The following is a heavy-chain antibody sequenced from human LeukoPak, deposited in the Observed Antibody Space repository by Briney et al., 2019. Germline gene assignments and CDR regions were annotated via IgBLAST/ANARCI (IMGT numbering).Heavy chain of an antibody. J-gene: IGHJ4*02. CDR2: IYHSGST. Sequence: SGTLSLTCAVSGGSISSSNWWSWVRQPPGKGLEWIGEIYHSGSTNYNPSLKSRVTISVDKSKNQFSLKLSSVTAAYTAVYYCARLGRNYDFWSGYIFDYWGQGTLVTVSS. V-gene: IGHV4-4*02. CDR1: GGSISSSNW. CDR3: ARLGRNYDFWSGYIFDY. D-gene: IGHD3-3*01.